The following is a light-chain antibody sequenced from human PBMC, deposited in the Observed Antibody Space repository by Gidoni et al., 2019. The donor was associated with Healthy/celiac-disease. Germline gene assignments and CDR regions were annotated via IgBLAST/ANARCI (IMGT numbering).Light chain of an antibody. CDR1: QSVSSSY. CDR2: GAS. Sequence: EIVLPPSPGPLSLSPGERATLSCRASQSVSSSYLAWYQQKPGQAPRLLIYGASSRATGIPDRFSGSGSGTDFTLTISRLEPEDFAVYYCQQYGSSPPVTFGQGTRLEIK. CDR3: QQYGSSPPVT. V-gene: IGKV3-20*01. J-gene: IGKJ5*01.